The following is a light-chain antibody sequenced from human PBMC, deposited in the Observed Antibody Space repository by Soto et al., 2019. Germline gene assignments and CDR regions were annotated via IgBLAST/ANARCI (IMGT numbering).Light chain of an antibody. CDR3: CSPADTYTVV. CDR2: DVT. CDR1: SSDIGSYNR. Sequence: QSALTQPRSVSGSPGQSVTISCTGTSSDIGSYNRVSWFQQPPGEAPKLIIYDVTKRPSGVPDRFSGSKSGNTASLTISGLQAEDEADYYRCSPADTYTVVFGGGTKLTVL. V-gene: IGLV2-11*01. J-gene: IGLJ2*01.